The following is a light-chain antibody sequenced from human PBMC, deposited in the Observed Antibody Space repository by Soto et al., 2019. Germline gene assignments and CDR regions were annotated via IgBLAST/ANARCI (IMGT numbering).Light chain of an antibody. CDR2: GAS. V-gene: IGKV3D-15*01. CDR3: QQYNNWPLS. J-gene: IGKJ1*01. Sequence: ETVMTQSPATLSVSPGERATLSCRASQSVRTKLAWYQQKPGQAPRLLIYGASSRATGIPDRFSGSGSGTDFTLTISSLQSEDFAVYYCQQYNNWPLSFGQGTKVDIK. CDR1: QSVRTK.